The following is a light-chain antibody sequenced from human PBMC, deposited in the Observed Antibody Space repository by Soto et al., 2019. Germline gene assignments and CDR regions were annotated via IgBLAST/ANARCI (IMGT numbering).Light chain of an antibody. CDR1: QGIRSS. CDR2: EAS. CDR3: QQFNSYPWT. Sequence: AIQLTQSPSSLSASVGDRVTITCRASQGIRSSLAWFQQKAGNTPKVLIYEASVLETGVSSRFSGSGSGTDFTLSISSLQPEDFAIYYCQQFNSYPWTFGQGTKVEVK. V-gene: IGKV1-13*02. J-gene: IGKJ1*01.